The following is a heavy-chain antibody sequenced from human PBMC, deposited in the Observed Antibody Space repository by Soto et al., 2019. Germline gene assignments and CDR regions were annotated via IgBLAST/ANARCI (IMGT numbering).Heavy chain of an antibody. Sequence: SETLSLTCTVSGGSMSTFYWSWIRQPPGKGLEWIGYVYSSGSTNYNPSLRRRVTMSVDTSKNQFSLKLTSVTAADTAVYYCARERRDDYKYYFDYWGQGTPVTVSS. CDR2: VYSSGST. D-gene: IGHD4-4*01. CDR1: GGSMSTFY. CDR3: ARERRDDYKYYFDY. J-gene: IGHJ4*02. V-gene: IGHV4-59*01.